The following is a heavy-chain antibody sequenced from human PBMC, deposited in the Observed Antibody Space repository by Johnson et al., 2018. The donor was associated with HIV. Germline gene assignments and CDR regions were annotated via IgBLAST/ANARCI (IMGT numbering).Heavy chain of an antibody. D-gene: IGHD6-6*01. CDR2: ISGSGGST. J-gene: IGHJ3*02. Sequence: VQLVESGGGLIQPGGSLRLSCAASGFTFSSYAMSWVRQAPGKGLEWVSAISGSGGSTYYADSVKGRFTLSRDTSKNTLYLQMNSLRAEDTAVYYCARDRYSSSSGAFDIWGQGTMVTVSS. V-gene: IGHV3-23*04. CDR3: ARDRYSSSSGAFDI. CDR1: GFTFSSYA.